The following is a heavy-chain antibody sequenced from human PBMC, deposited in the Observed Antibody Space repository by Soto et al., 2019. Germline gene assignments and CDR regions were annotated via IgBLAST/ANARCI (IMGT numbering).Heavy chain of an antibody. J-gene: IGHJ5*02. CDR3: ATHSSSWSNWFDP. V-gene: IGHV5-10-1*01. CDR2: IDPSDSYT. CDR1: GYSFTTYW. D-gene: IGHD6-13*01. Sequence: GESLKISCKGSGYSFTTYWISWVRQMPGKGLEWMGRIDPSDSYTNYSPSFQGHVTISADKSISTAYLQWSSLKASDTAMYYCATHSSSWSNWFDPWGQGTLVTVSS.